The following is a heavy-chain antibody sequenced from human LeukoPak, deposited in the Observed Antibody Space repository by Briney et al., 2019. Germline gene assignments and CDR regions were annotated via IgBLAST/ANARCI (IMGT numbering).Heavy chain of an antibody. D-gene: IGHD3-22*01. Sequence: ASVKVSCKASGGTFSSYAISWVRQAPGQGLEWMGGIIPIFGTANYAQKFQGRVTITADESTSTAYMELSSLRSEDTAVYYCARVSSPTYYYDSSGYYLGSWGQGTLVTVSS. CDR3: ARVSSPTYYYDSSGYYLGS. CDR2: IIPIFGTA. J-gene: IGHJ4*02. CDR1: GGTFSSYA. V-gene: IGHV1-69*13.